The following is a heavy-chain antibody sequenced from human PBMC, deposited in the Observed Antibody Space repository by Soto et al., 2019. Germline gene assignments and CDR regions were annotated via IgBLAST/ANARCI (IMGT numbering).Heavy chain of an antibody. Sequence: QVQLVQSGTEVKQPGASVKVSCKASGYTFTSYAINWVRQATGQGLEWMGWMNPNSGNTGYAQKFQGRVTMTRNTSISTAYMELSSLKSEDTAVYYCASQRTGTTSMDDWGQGTTVTVSS. D-gene: IGHD1-1*01. J-gene: IGHJ6*02. V-gene: IGHV1-8*01. CDR1: GYTFTSYA. CDR2: MNPNSGNT. CDR3: ASQRTGTTSMDD.